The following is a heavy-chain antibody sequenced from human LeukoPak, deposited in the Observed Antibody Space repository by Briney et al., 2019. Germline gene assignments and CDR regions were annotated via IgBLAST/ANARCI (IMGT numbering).Heavy chain of an antibody. CDR2: IKEDGSDK. Sequence: GSLRLSCAASGFTFSSYWMSWVRQAPGKGLEWVANIKEDGSDKYHVDSVWGRFTVSRDNDKNSLYLQMNSLRAEDTAVYYCARDSGDRTVDHWGQGTLVTVSS. V-gene: IGHV3-7*05. D-gene: IGHD3-10*01. J-gene: IGHJ4*02. CDR1: GFTFSSYW. CDR3: ARDSGDRTVDH.